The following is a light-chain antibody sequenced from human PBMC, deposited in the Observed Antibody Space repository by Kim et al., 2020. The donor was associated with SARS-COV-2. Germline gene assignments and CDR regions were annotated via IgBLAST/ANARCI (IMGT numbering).Light chain of an antibody. CDR3: QQYGSSPPYT. Sequence: PGKSAILSCRASQSVSSSYLAWYQQKPGQAPRLLIYGASSRATGIPDRFSGSGSGTDFTLTISRLEPEDFAVYYCQQYGSSPPYTFGQGTKLEI. J-gene: IGKJ2*01. CDR2: GAS. V-gene: IGKV3-20*01. CDR1: QSVSSSY.